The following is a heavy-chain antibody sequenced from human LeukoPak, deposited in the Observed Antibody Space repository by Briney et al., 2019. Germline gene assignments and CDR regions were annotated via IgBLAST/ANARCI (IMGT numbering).Heavy chain of an antibody. CDR2: ISYDGSNK. V-gene: IGHV3-30*04. CDR3: ARAASNIPAARVSFDY. Sequence: AGGSLRLSCAASGFTFSSYAMHWVRQAPGKGLEWVAVISYDGSNKYYADSVKGRFTISRDNSKNTLYLQMNSLRAEDTAVYYCARAASNIPAARVSFDYWGQGTLVTVSS. D-gene: IGHD2-2*01. CDR1: GFTFSSYA. J-gene: IGHJ4*02.